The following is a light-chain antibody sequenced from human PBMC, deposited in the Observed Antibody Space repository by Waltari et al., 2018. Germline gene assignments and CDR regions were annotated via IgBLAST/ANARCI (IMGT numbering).Light chain of an antibody. J-gene: IGKJ1*01. CDR3: QQYYSTPWT. V-gene: IGKV4-1*01. CDR2: WES. CDR1: QSVLHSSNKQNY. Sequence: DIVMTQSPDSLAVSLGERATINCKSSQSVLHSSNKQNYLAWYQQKPGQPPKLHIYWESTRESGVPDRFSGSGSGTDFTLTISSLQAEDVAVYYCQQYYSTPWTFGQGTKVEIK.